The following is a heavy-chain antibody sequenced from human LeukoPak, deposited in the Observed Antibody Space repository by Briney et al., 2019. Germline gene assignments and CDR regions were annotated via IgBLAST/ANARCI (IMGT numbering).Heavy chain of an antibody. J-gene: IGHJ3*02. CDR1: GLTFSSYG. CDR2: IRSDGSKT. V-gene: IGHV3-30*02. CDR3: AREVEVGATWVHDAFDI. Sequence: GGSLRLSCAASGLTFSSYGMQWVRQAPGKGPEWVAYIRSDGSKTYYADSVKGRFTISRDNSKNTLYLQMNSLRAEDTAVYYCAREVEVGATWVHDAFDIWGQGTMVTVSS. D-gene: IGHD1-26*01.